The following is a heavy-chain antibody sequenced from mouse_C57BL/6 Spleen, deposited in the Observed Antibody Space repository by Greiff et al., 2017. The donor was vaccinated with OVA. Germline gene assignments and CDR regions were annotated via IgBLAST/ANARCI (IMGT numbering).Heavy chain of an antibody. CDR1: GYTFTNYW. D-gene: IGHD2-4*01. V-gene: IGHV1-63*01. CDR2: IYPGGGYT. CDR3: ARWSDYDVGGYFDY. J-gene: IGHJ2*01. Sequence: VQLQQSGAELVRPGTSVKVSCKASGYTFTNYWIGWAKQRPGHGLEWIGDIYPGGGYTNYNEKFKGKATLTADKSSSTAYMQFSSLTSEDSAIYYCARWSDYDVGGYFDYWGQGTTLTVSS.